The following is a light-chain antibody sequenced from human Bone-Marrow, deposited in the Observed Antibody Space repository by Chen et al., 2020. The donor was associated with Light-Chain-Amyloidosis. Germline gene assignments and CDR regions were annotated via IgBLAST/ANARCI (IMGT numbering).Light chain of an antibody. J-gene: IGLJ2*01. CDR3: SAWDDSLSAVV. Sequence: QSVLTQPPSASGTPGQRVTISCSGTSPNIGSTYRNWYQQFPGTAPKLLIYRNNQRPSGVTDRFSGSKSGTSASLAISGLRPEDEADYYCSAWDDSLSAVVFGGGTKLTVL. CDR2: RNN. CDR1: SPNIGSTY. V-gene: IGLV1-47*01.